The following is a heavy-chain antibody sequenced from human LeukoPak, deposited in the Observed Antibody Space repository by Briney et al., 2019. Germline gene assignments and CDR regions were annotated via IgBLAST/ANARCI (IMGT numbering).Heavy chain of an antibody. CDR2: ISYDGSNK. V-gene: IGHV3-30*03. CDR3: ARGRCTSTSCSYKYGLDL. D-gene: IGHD2-2*01. CDR1: GFTFNTYE. Sequence: GGSLRLSCAASGFTFNTYEMSWVRQAPGKGLEWVAVISYDGSNKYYADSVKGRFTISRDNSKNSLYLQMNSLRVGDTAVYYCARGRCTSTSCSYKYGLDLWGQGTTVTVSS. J-gene: IGHJ6*02.